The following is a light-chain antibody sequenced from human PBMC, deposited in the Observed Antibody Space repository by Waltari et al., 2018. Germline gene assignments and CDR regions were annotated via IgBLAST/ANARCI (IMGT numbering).Light chain of an antibody. CDR1: QSLLHSNGNTY. CDR2: RGS. CDR3: VQAIAFPFT. Sequence: DIVMTQTPLSLPITPGAPASISCRSSQSLLHSNGNTYLHWYLQKPGQSPQLLIYRGSNRASGVPDRFSGSGSGTDFTLKISKVEAEDVGVYYCVQAIAFPFTFGPGTKLDSK. J-gene: IGKJ3*01. V-gene: IGKV2-40*01.